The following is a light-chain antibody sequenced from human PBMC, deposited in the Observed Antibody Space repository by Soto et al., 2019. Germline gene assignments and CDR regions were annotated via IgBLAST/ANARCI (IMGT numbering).Light chain of an antibody. CDR1: SSDIGAGYR. CDR2: GSF. J-gene: IGLJ2*01. CDR3: QSYDSALSGVV. V-gene: IGLV1-40*01. Sequence: QSVLTQPPSVSGAPGERVTISCTGSSSDIGAGYRVRWYQQVPGTAPKLLIYGSFRRPSGVPDRFSGSNSGTSASLAITGLQAEDEADYYCQSYDSALSGVVFGGGTKLTVL.